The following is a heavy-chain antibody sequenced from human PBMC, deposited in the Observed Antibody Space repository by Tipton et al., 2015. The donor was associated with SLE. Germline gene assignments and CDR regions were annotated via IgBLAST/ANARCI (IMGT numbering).Heavy chain of an antibody. CDR2: IYTDGST. CDR1: GFTFSSYW. CDR3: ARDTYELWSGDNWYFDL. V-gene: IGHV3-66*02. D-gene: IGHD3-3*01. Sequence: SLRLSCGVSGFTFSSYWMSWVRQAPGKGLEWVSVIYTDGSTHSADSVKGRFTISRDISKNTLYLQMSSLRPDDTAVYFCARDTYELWSGDNWYFDLWGRGTLVTVSS. J-gene: IGHJ2*01.